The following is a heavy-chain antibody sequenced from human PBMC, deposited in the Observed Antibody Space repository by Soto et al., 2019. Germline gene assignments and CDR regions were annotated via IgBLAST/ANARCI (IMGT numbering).Heavy chain of an antibody. CDR1: GGSFSGYY. V-gene: IGHV4-34*01. Sequence: SETLSLTCAVYGGSFSGYYWSWIRQPPGKGLEWIGEINHSGSTNYNPSLKSRVTISVDTSKNQFSLKLSSVTAADTAVYYCARRFSFCSGGSCYMNDYWGQGTLVTVSS. CDR3: ARRFSFCSGGSCYMNDY. CDR2: INHSGST. J-gene: IGHJ4*02. D-gene: IGHD2-15*01.